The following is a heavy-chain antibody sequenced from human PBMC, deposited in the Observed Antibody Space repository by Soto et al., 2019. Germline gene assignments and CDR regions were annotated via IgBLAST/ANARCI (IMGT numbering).Heavy chain of an antibody. V-gene: IGHV1-3*01. D-gene: IGHD3-3*01. CDR2: INAGNGNT. CDR1: GYTFTSYA. CDR3: ARGRFLEWSNWFDP. J-gene: IGHJ5*02. Sequence: ASVKVSCKASGYTFTSYAVHWVRRARGQRLEWMGWINAGNGNTKYSQKFQGRVTITRDTSASTAYMELSSLRSEDTAVYYCARGRFLEWSNWFDPWGQGTLVTVSS.